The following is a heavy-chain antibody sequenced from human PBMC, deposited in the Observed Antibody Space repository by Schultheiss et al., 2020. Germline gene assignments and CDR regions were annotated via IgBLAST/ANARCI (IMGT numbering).Heavy chain of an antibody. V-gene: IGHV3-66*01. CDR2: IYSGGNT. D-gene: IGHD4-23*01. CDR3: ARDGRGLLSMGGKAFDY. J-gene: IGHJ4*02. Sequence: GGSLRLSCAGSGFTFSDAWMSWVRQAPGKGLEWVSFIYSGGNTYYADSVKGRFTISRDNSKNTLYLQLNSLRAEDTAVYNCARDGRGLLSMGGKAFDYWGQGTLVTVSS. CDR1: GFTFSDAW.